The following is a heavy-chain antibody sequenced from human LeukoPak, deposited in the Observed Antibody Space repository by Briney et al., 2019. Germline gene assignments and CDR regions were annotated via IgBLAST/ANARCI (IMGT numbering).Heavy chain of an antibody. CDR2: IKHSGST. CDR3: ARGVGATSVFYYYYYMDV. V-gene: IGHV4-34*01. J-gene: IGHJ6*03. Sequence: SETLSLTCTVSGGSISSDYWSWIRQPPGKGLEWIGEIKHSGSTNYNPSLKSRVTISVDTSKNQFSLKLSSVTAADTAVYYCARGVGATSVFYYYYYMDVWGKGTTVTVSS. CDR1: GGSISSDY. D-gene: IGHD1-26*01.